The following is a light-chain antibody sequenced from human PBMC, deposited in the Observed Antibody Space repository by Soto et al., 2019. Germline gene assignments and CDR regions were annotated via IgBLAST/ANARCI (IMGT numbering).Light chain of an antibody. V-gene: IGLV2-14*03. CDR2: DVS. CDR1: RSDIGAYNF. CDR3: TSWTTSTTMI. J-gene: IGLJ2*01. Sequence: QSALTQPASVSGFPGQSITITCTGTRSDIGAYNFVSWYQQHPGEVPKLMLYDVSIRPSGVSNRFSGSKSGNTASLTISGLQAEDEADYYCTSWTTSTTMIFGGGTKVTVL.